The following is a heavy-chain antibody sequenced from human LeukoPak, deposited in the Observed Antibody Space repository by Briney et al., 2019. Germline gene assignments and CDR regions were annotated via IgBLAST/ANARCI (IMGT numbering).Heavy chain of an antibody. J-gene: IGHJ4*02. D-gene: IGHD3-10*01. Sequence: GGSLRLSCAGSGFTFSSYSMNWVRQAPGKGLEWVSYISSDSGTIYYADSVKGRFTISRDNAKNLLYLQMNSLRAEDTAVYYCAMVRGVIFDYWGQGALVTVSS. CDR1: GFTFSSYS. CDR2: ISSDSGTI. CDR3: AMVRGVIFDY. V-gene: IGHV3-48*04.